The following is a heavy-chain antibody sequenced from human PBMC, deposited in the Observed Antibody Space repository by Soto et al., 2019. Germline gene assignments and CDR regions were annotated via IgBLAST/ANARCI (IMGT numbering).Heavy chain of an antibody. Sequence: PGGSLRLSCAASGFTFSSYAMSWVRQAPGKGLEWVSAISGSGGSTYYADSVKGRFTISRDNSKNTLYLQMNSLRAEDTAVYYCAKAEGTYYYDSSGYYLGYWGQGTLVTVSS. J-gene: IGHJ4*02. CDR1: GFTFSSYA. D-gene: IGHD3-22*01. CDR3: AKAEGTYYYDSSGYYLGY. V-gene: IGHV3-23*01. CDR2: ISGSGGST.